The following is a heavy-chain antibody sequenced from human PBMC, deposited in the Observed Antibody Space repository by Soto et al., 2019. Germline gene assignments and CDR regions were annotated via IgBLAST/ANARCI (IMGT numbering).Heavy chain of an antibody. CDR3: ARGPAYIDGWRTFDL. V-gene: IGHV4-61*08. CDR2: TYYNGDT. Sequence: VLLQESGPGLLRPSETLSLTCTVSDDSFRGSEYYLSWIRQPLWKGPAWIGYTYYNGDTKYNPALRSRVPMSEDTSKTQFSLRLSSVTAADTAVYFCARGPAYIDGWRTFDLWGRGILVTVSS. D-gene: IGHD6-19*01. J-gene: IGHJ4*02. CDR1: DDSFRGSEYY.